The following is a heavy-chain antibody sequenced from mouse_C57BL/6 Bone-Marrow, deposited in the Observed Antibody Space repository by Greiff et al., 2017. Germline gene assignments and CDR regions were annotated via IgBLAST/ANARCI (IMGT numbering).Heavy chain of an antibody. CDR2: IDPEIGDT. V-gene: IGHV14-4*01. CDR1: GFNIKDDY. CDR3: SSFDGNYFDF. J-gene: IGHJ2*01. D-gene: IGHD2-3*01. Sequence: EVQLQQSGAELVRPGASVKLSCTASGFNIKDDYIHWVKQRPEQGLEWIGWIDPEIGDTEYASKFQGKATITSDTSSNTAYLQLSSLTSEDTAVYYCSSFDGNYFDFWGQGTPFTVAS.